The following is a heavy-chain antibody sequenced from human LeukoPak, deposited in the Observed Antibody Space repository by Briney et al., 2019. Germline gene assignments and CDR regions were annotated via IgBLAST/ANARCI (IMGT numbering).Heavy chain of an antibody. Sequence: GGSLRLSCAVSGITLSYYGMRGVREAPGEGGEWVAGISDSGGSKNYADSVKGRLTISRDTPKNTLYLQMNSLRAEDTAVYFCAKRGVVIRVILVGFHKEAYYFDSWGQGALVTVSS. V-gene: IGHV3-23*01. J-gene: IGHJ4*02. D-gene: IGHD3-22*01. CDR1: GITLSYYG. CDR2: ISDSGGSK. CDR3: AKRGVVIRVILVGFHKEAYYFDS.